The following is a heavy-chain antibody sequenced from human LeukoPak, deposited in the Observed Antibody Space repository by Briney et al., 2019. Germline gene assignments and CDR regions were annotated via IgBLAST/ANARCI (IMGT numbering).Heavy chain of an antibody. CDR2: VSAYNGNT. V-gene: IGHV1-18*01. D-gene: IGHD3-10*01. CDR3: AREGGVWGVTVAGFDP. Sequence: GASVKVSCKASGYNFISYGFSRVRQAPGQGLEWMGWVSAYNGNTKYAQKFQDRVTMTTNTSTSTAYMELRSLRPDDTAVYYCAREGGVWGVTVAGFDPWGQGTLVSVSS. J-gene: IGHJ5*02. CDR1: GYNFISYG.